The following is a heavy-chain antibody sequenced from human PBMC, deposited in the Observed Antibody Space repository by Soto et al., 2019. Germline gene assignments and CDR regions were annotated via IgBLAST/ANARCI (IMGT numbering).Heavy chain of an antibody. V-gene: IGHV5-10-1*01. CDR1: GYSFTSYW. Sequence: GESLKISCKGSGYSFTSYWISWVRQMPGKGLEWMGRIDPSDSYTNYSPSFQGHVTISADKSISTAYLQWSSLKASDTAMYYCARHIQRGSETYYYYYGMDVWGQGTTGTVSS. D-gene: IGHD2-15*01. CDR2: IDPSDSYT. J-gene: IGHJ6*02. CDR3: ARHIQRGSETYYYYYGMDV.